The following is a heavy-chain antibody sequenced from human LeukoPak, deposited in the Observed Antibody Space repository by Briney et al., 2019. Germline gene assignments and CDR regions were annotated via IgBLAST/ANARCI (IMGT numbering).Heavy chain of an antibody. V-gene: IGHV1-2*06. J-gene: IGHJ4*02. CDR2: INPNSGGT. CDR1: GYTFTGYY. Sequence: GASVKVSCKASGYTFTGYYMHWVRQAPGQGLEWMGRINPNSGGTNYAQKFQGRVTMTRDTSISTAYMELSRLRSDDTAAYYCARDLIYGSGSFYYFDYWGQGTLVTVSS. D-gene: IGHD3-10*01. CDR3: ARDLIYGSGSFYYFDY.